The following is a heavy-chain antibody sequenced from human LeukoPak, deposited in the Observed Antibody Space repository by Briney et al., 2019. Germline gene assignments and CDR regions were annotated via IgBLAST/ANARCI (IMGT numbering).Heavy chain of an antibody. CDR2: ISGSGDNT. V-gene: IGHV3-23*01. CDR1: GFTFSSYA. J-gene: IGHJ4*02. CDR3: AKGSYYDSSGSFYFDY. D-gene: IGHD3-22*01. Sequence: GGSLRLSCAASGFTFSSYAMSWVRQAPGKGLEWVSGISGSGDNTYYADSVKGRFTMSRDNSKNTLYVQVNSLGTEDTAAYYCAKGSYYDSSGSFYFDYWGQGTLVTVSS.